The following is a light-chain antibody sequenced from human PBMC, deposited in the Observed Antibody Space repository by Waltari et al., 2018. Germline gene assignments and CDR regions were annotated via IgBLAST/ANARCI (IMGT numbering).Light chain of an antibody. Sequence: EIVLTQSPGTLSLSSGERATLSCRTSQSISKYLAWYQQKPGQAPRLLIYHASCRATGIPDRFSGSGSGTDFSLTISRLEPEDFAVYYCQHYVNLPVTFGQGTKVEIK. V-gene: IGKV3-20*01. CDR3: QHYVNLPVT. CDR1: QSISKY. J-gene: IGKJ1*01. CDR2: HAS.